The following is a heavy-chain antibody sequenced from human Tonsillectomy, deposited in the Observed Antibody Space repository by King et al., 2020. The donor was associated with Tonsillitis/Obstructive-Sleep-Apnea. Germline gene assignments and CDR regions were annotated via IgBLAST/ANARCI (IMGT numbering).Heavy chain of an antibody. CDR3: ASGTYYYDSXXYLYDY. CDR1: GFTFSDYY. D-gene: IGHD3-22*01. V-gene: IGHV3-11*05. Sequence: VQLVESGGGLVKPGGSLRLSCAASGFTFSDYYMSWIRQAPGKGLEWVSYISSSSSYTNYADSVKGRFTISRDNAKNSLYLQMNSLRAEDTAVYYCASGTYYYDSXXYLYDYWGQGTLVTVSS. J-gene: IGHJ4*02. CDR2: ISSSSSYT.